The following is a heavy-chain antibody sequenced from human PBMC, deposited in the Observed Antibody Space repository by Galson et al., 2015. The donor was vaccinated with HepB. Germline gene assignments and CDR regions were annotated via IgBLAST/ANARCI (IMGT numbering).Heavy chain of an antibody. CDR3: ARLLADNYYFDY. Sequence: SLRLSCAASGFTFSDYAMSWFRQAPGKGLEWVGFIRSKAYGGTTKYAASVKGRFTISRDDSKSIAYLQMDSLKTEDTAVYYCARLLADNYYFDYWGQGTLVTVSS. J-gene: IGHJ4*02. CDR1: GFTFSDYA. CDR2: IRSKAYGGTT. V-gene: IGHV3-49*03. D-gene: IGHD1-20*01.